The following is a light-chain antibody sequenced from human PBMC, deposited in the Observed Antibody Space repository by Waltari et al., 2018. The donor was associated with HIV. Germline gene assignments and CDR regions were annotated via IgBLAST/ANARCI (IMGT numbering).Light chain of an antibody. CDR1: SSAVGGYNY. CDR2: DVS. J-gene: IGLJ3*02. Sequence: QSALTQPASVSGSPGQSITISCTGTSSAVGGYNYVPWYQQHPGKAPKLMSYDVSNRPSGVSNRFSGSKSGNTASLTISGLQAEDEADYYCSSYTSSSTLEVFGGGTKLTVL. V-gene: IGLV2-14*03. CDR3: SSYTSSSTLEV.